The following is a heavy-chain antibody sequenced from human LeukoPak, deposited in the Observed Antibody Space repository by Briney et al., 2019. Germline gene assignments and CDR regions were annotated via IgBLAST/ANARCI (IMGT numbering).Heavy chain of an antibody. D-gene: IGHD3-10*01. CDR2: ISAYNGNT. CDR1: GYTFTSYG. CDR3: ARDSADLDYYGSGSYW. Sequence: ASVKVSCKASGYTFTSYGIRWVRQAPGQGLEWMGWISAYNGNTNYAQKLQGRVTMTTDTSTSTAYMELRSLRSDDTAVYYCARDSADLDYYGSGSYWWGQGTLVTVSS. J-gene: IGHJ4*02. V-gene: IGHV1-18*01.